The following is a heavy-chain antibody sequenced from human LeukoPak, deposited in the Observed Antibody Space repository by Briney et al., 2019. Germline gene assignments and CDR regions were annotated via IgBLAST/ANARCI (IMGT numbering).Heavy chain of an antibody. CDR1: GYSFTSYW. Sequence: GESLKISCKGSGYSFTSYWISWVRQMPGKGLEWMGRIDPSDSYTNYSPSFQGQVTISADKSISTAYLQWSSLKASDTAMYYCARHLVWFGELSGWFDPWGQGTLVTVSS. V-gene: IGHV5-10-1*01. J-gene: IGHJ5*02. D-gene: IGHD3-10*01. CDR3: ARHLVWFGELSGWFDP. CDR2: IDPSDSYT.